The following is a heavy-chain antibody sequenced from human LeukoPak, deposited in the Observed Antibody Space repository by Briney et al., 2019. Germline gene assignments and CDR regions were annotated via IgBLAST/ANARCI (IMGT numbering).Heavy chain of an antibody. Sequence: PSETLSLTCTVSGGSISSYYWGWIRQPPGKGLEWIGSIYYSGSTYYNPSLKSRVTISVDTSKNQFSLKLSSVTAAGTAVYYCARDSPLLWFGELLGLGDYWGQGTLVTVSS. CDR2: IYYSGST. D-gene: IGHD3-10*01. V-gene: IGHV4-39*07. J-gene: IGHJ4*02. CDR3: ARDSPLLWFGELLGLGDY. CDR1: GGSISSYY.